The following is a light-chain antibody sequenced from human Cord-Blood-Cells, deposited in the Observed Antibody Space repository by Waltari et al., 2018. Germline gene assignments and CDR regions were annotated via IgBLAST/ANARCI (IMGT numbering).Light chain of an antibody. CDR3: QQSYSTLRT. V-gene: IGKV1-39*01. Sequence: DTQLTQTACSLSASLGDSVTITSRASQSISSYLNWYQQRPGKAPKLLIYAASSLQSGVPSRFSGSGSGTDSTLTISSLQPEDFATYYCQQSYSTLRTFGGGTKVEIK. J-gene: IGKJ4*02. CDR1: QSISSY. CDR2: AAS.